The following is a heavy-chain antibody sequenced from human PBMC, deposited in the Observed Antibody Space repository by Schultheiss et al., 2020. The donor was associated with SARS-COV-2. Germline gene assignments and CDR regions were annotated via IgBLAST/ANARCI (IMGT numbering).Heavy chain of an antibody. CDR2: IYHSGST. CDR1: GFTFSSYA. D-gene: IGHD2-15*01. J-gene: IGHJ5*02. V-gene: IGHV4-38-2*01. Sequence: GSLRLSCAASGFTFSSYAMSWVRQAPGKGLEWIGSIYHSGSTYYNPSLKSRVTISVDTSKNQFSLKLSSVTAADTAVYYCARRSGGGFDPWGQGTLVTVSS. CDR3: ARRSGGGFDP.